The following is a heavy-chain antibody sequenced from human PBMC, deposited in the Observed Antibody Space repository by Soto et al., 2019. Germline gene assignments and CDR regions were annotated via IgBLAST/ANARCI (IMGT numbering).Heavy chain of an antibody. Sequence: QVQLVQSGAEVKKPGSSVKVSCKASGGTFSSYTISWVRQAPGQGLEWMGRIIPILGIANYAQKFQGRVTITADKSTSTAYMELSSLRSEDTAVYYCARDPVYSSSGGGGYWGQGTLVTVSS. J-gene: IGHJ4*02. CDR2: IIPILGIA. CDR1: GGTFSSYT. D-gene: IGHD6-13*01. CDR3: ARDPVYSSSGGGGY. V-gene: IGHV1-69*08.